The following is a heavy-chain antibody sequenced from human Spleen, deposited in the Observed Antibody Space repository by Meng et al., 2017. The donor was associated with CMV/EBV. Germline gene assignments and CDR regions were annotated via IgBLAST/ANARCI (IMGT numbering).Heavy chain of an antibody. Sequence: GESLKISCAASGFTISSYWMHWVRQAPGKGLVWVSRINSDGSSTSYADSVKGRFTISRDNAKNTLYLQMNSLRAEDTAVYYCARDQDDFLGFYGMDVWGQGTTVTVSS. CDR3: ARDQDDFLGFYGMDV. V-gene: IGHV3-74*01. D-gene: IGHD3-3*01. CDR2: INSDGSST. CDR1: GFTISSYW. J-gene: IGHJ6*02.